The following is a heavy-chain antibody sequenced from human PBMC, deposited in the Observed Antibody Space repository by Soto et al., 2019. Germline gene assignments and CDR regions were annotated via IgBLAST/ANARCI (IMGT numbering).Heavy chain of an antibody. CDR3: ARNGHIVVVTAPWYFDL. CDR2: IIPIFGTA. D-gene: IGHD2-21*02. CDR1: GGTFSSYA. J-gene: IGHJ2*01. V-gene: IGHV1-69*06. Sequence: QVQLVQSGAEVKKPGSSVKVSCKASGGTFSSYAISWVRQAPGQGLEWMGGIIPIFGTANYAQKFQGRVTITADKSTSIAYMELSSLRSEDTAVYYCARNGHIVVVTAPWYFDLWGRGTLVTVSS.